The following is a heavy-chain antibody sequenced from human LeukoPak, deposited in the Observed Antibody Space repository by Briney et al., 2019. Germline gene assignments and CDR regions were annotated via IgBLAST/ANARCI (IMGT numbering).Heavy chain of an antibody. V-gene: IGHV4-59*08. CDR2: IYYSGST. J-gene: IGHJ4*02. Sequence: LETLSLTCTVSGGSISSYYWSWIRQPPGKGLEWIGYIYYSGSTNYNPSLKSRVTISVDTSKNQFSLKLSSVTAADTAVYYCARHPPYSSGLDYWGQGTLVTVSS. CDR1: GGSISSYY. D-gene: IGHD6-19*01. CDR3: ARHPPYSSGLDY.